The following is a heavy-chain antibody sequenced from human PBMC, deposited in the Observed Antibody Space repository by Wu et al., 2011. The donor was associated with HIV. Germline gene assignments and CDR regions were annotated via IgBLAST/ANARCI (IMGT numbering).Heavy chain of an antibody. D-gene: IGHD3-3*01. CDR1: GGTFSTYA. CDR2: VIPILGTT. J-gene: IGHJ6*03. CDR3: AGHTICGVGRAYYYYMDV. Sequence: QVQLVQSGAEVKKPGSSVKVSCKASGGTFSTYAISWVRQAPGQGPEWMGRVIPILGTTNYAQKFQGRVTITADESTSTAYMELSSLRSDDTAVYYCAGHTICGVGRAYYYYMDVWGKGTTVSVSS. V-gene: IGHV1-69*11.